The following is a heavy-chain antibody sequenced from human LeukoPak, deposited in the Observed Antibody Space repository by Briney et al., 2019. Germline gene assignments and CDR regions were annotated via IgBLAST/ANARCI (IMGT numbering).Heavy chain of an antibody. V-gene: IGHV1-69*05. CDR1: GGTFSSYA. CDR2: IIPIFGTA. D-gene: IGHD5-24*01. CDR3: ARSDKRWLQSSPPDY. Sequence: GASVKVSCKASGGTFSSYAISWVRQAPGQGLEWMGGIIPIFGTANYAQKFQGRVTITTDESTSTAYMELSSLRSEDTAVYYCARSDKRWLQSSPPDYWGQGTLVTVSS. J-gene: IGHJ4*02.